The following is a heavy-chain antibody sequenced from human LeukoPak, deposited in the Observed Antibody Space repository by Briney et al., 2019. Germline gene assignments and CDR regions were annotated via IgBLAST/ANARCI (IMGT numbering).Heavy chain of an antibody. CDR3: ARGAAVGQTRDY. J-gene: IGHJ4*02. CDR2: VNPDSGDT. V-gene: IGHV1-2*06. Sequence: ASVKVSCKAAGYTFTGYYTHWVRQAPGQGLEWMGRVNPDSGDTNYAQKFTGRVAMTRDTSISTAYMELSSLRSDDTAVYYCARGAAVGQTRDYWGQGTLVTVSS. CDR1: GYTFTGYY. D-gene: IGHD6-13*01.